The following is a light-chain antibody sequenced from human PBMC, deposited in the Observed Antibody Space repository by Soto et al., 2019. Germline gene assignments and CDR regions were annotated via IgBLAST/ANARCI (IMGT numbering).Light chain of an antibody. V-gene: IGLV1-44*01. CDR1: DSNIESNA. J-gene: IGLJ2*01. CDR2: SNN. Sequence: QSVLTQPPSASGTPGQRVTISCSGSDSNIESNAVNWYRQLPGTAPKLLIYSNNQRPSGFPDRFSGSKSGPSASRAISGLQSEDEADYYCAAWDDRLNGPVVFGGGTKLTVL. CDR3: AAWDDRLNGPVV.